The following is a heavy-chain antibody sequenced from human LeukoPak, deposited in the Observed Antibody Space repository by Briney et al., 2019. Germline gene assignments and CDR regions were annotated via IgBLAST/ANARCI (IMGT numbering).Heavy chain of an antibody. J-gene: IGHJ4*02. Sequence: GGSLRLSCAASGFTFSSYWMSWVRQAPGEGLEWVANIKQDGSEKYYVDSVKGRFTISRDNAKNSLYLQMNSLRAEDTAVYYCARDTYDSSGYVDYWGQGTLVTVCS. CDR2: IKQDGSEK. CDR1: GFTFSSYW. D-gene: IGHD3-22*01. V-gene: IGHV3-7*01. CDR3: ARDTYDSSGYVDY.